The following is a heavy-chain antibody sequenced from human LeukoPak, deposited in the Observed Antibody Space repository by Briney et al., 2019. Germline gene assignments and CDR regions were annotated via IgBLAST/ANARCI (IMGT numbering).Heavy chain of an antibody. V-gene: IGHV1-2*02. J-gene: IGHJ4*02. CDR3: ARDRYYYDSSGYSQYDY. Sequence: ASVKVSCKASGYTFTGYYMHWVRQAPGQGLEWMGWINPNSGGTNYAQKFQGRVTMTRDTSISTAYMELSRLRSDDTAVYYCARDRYYYDSSGYSQYDYWGQGTLVTVSS. CDR1: GYTFTGYY. CDR2: INPNSGGT. D-gene: IGHD3-22*01.